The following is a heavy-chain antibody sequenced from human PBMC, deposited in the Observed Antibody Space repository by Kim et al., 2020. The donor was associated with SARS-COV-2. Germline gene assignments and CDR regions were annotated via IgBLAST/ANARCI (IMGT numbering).Heavy chain of an antibody. J-gene: IGHJ6*03. CDR2: IKEDGSFS. D-gene: IGHD2-2*01. V-gene: IGHV3-7*01. Sequence: GSLRLSCAVSGFTFGAYWMTWVRQAPGKGLEWVANIKEDGSFSAYVDSVKGRFTISRDNAKNSLYLEMNSLSVEDTAMYYCVRDSNDFYMDVWGKGTTV. CDR1: GFTFGAYW. CDR3: VRDSNDFYMDV.